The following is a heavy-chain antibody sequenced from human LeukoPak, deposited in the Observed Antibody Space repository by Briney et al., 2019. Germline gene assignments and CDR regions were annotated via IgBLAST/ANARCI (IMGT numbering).Heavy chain of an antibody. Sequence: ASVKVSCKASGGTFSSYAISWVRQAPGQGLEWMGRIIPILGIANYAQKFQGRVTITADKSTSTAYMELSSLRSEDTAVYYCARELDYYGSGSYYILGWYFDLWGRGTLVTVSS. D-gene: IGHD3-10*01. V-gene: IGHV1-69*04. CDR2: IIPILGIA. CDR3: ARELDYYGSGSYYILGWYFDL. J-gene: IGHJ2*01. CDR1: GGTFSSYA.